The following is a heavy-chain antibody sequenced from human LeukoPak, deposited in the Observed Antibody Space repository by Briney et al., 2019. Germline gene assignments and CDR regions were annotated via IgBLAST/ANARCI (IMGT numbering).Heavy chain of an antibody. V-gene: IGHV4-39*01. Sequence: SETLSLTCTVSAASFISSSHHWGWVRQSPGKGLEWIGTVYHGRTTYYSPSLDGRVTISLDTSANHFSLQLNSVTAADTAVYYCVRHDGRGGATMGAFDSWGQGSLVTVSS. CDR1: AASFISSSHH. CDR2: VYHGRTT. D-gene: IGHD5-12*01. J-gene: IGHJ5*01. CDR3: VRHDGRGGATMGAFDS.